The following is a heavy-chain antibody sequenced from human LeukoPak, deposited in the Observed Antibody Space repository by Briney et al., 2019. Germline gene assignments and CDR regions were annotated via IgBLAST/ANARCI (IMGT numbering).Heavy chain of an antibody. Sequence: GGSLRLSCAASGFTFSSYSMNWVRQAPGKGLDWVSGIRGSGDFTYYADSVKGRFTISRDNSKNTLYLQMNNLRVDDTAVYYCAKSKYDYVGGSYSTPFDYWGQGTLVTVSS. CDR3: AKSKYDYVGGSYSTPFDY. D-gene: IGHD3-16*01. CDR2: IRGSGDFT. J-gene: IGHJ4*02. CDR1: GFTFSSYS. V-gene: IGHV3-23*01.